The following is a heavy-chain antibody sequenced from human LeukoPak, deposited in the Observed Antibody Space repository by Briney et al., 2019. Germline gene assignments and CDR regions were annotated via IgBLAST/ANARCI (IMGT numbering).Heavy chain of an antibody. D-gene: IGHD3-3*01. CDR1: GFTFSNYW. V-gene: IGHV3-7*01. Sequence: GGSLRLSCAASGFTFSNYWMSWVRRAPGKGLEWVANIKQDGSETYYVDSVRGRFTISRDNAKKSLYLQMNSLRAEDTAVYYCARDFWGAYRVDYFDYWGQGTLVAVSS. CDR3: ARDFWGAYRVDYFDY. J-gene: IGHJ4*02. CDR2: IKQDGSET.